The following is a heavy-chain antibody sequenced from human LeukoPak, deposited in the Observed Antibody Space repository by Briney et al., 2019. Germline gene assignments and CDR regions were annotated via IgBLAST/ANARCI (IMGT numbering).Heavy chain of an antibody. D-gene: IGHD6-19*01. Sequence: GGSLRLSCSASGFTLSNFWIHWVRQAPGKGLEWVSCISSSSSYTYYADSVKGRFTISRDNAKKSLFLQMNSLRAEDTAVYYCARHIALAGTIDYWGQGTLVTVSS. CDR1: GFTLSNFW. CDR2: ISSSSSYT. J-gene: IGHJ4*02. CDR3: ARHIALAGTIDY. V-gene: IGHV3-21*01.